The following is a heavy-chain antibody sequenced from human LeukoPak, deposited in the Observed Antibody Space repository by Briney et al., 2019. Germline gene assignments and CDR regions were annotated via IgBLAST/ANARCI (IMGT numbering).Heavy chain of an antibody. CDR2: INHSGST. CDR1: GFTFSDYY. V-gene: IGHV4-34*01. Sequence: GSLRLSCAASGFTFSDYYMSWIRQPPGKGLEWIGEINHSGSTNYNPSLKSRVTISVDTSKNQFSLKLSSVTAADTAVYYCARVPYGSGSYYMGYFQHWGQGTLVTVSS. J-gene: IGHJ1*01. CDR3: ARVPYGSGSYYMGYFQH. D-gene: IGHD3-10*01.